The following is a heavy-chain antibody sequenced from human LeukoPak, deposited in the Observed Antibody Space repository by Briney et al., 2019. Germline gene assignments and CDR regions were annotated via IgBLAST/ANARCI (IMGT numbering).Heavy chain of an antibody. CDR3: TTXDYDFWSGYYVXYXYXMXX. CDR2: IKSKTDGGTT. D-gene: IGHD3-3*01. V-gene: IGHV3-15*01. J-gene: IGHJ6*03. CDR1: GFTFSNAW. Sequence: PGGPLRLSCAASGFTFSNAWMSWVRQAPGKGLEWVGRIKSKTDGGTTHYAAPVKGRFTISRGDSKNTLYLQMNSLKTEDTAVYYCTTXDYDFWSGYYVXYXYXMXXXGKXXTV.